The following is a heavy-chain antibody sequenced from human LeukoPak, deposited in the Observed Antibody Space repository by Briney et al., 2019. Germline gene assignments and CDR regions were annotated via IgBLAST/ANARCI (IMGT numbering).Heavy chain of an antibody. V-gene: IGHV4-59*01. D-gene: IGHD6-13*01. J-gene: IGHJ4*02. CDR2: IFYSGST. CDR1: GGSISSYY. Sequence: SETLSLTCTVSGGSISSYYWSWIRQPPGKGLEWIGYIFYSGSTYYNPSLKSRVTISVDTSKNQFSLKLSSVTAADTAVYYCAGHGGYSNTWYYFDYWGRGTLVTVSS. CDR3: AGHGGYSNTWYYFDY.